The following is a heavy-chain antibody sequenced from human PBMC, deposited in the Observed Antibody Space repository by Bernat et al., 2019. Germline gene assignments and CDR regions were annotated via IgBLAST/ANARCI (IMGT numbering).Heavy chain of an antibody. CDR2: INHSGST. CDR1: GGSFSGYY. CDR3: AREISSGPDY. D-gene: IGHD6-19*01. J-gene: IGHJ4*02. Sequence: QVQLQQWGAGLLKPSETLSLTCAVYGGSFSGYYWSWIRQPPGKGLEWIGEINHSGSTNYNPSLKSRVTISVDTSKNQFSLKLSSVTAADTAVYYCAREISSGPDYWGQGTLVTVSS. V-gene: IGHV4-34*01.